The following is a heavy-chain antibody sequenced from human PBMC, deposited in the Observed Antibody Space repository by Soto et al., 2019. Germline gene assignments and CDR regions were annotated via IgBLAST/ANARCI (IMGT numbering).Heavy chain of an antibody. Sequence: GGSLRLSCAASGFTFSSYAMSWVRQAPGKGLEWVSAISVSGGSTYYADSVKGRFTISRDNSKNTLYLQMNSLRAEDTAVYYCAKVPYCGGDCYRYYYYYGMDVWGQGTTVTVSS. V-gene: IGHV3-23*01. J-gene: IGHJ6*02. CDR3: AKVPYCGGDCYRYYYYYGMDV. CDR1: GFTFSSYA. D-gene: IGHD2-21*02. CDR2: ISVSGGST.